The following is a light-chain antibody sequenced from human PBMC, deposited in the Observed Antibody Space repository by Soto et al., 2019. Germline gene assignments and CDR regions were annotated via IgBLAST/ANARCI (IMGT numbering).Light chain of an antibody. Sequence: DLQMTQSPLSLSASVGDRVAITCRSSLSINTYLNWIQQKPGKAPKVLIYGASSLPNGVPSRFSGSGYGTIFTLTISSLQPEDSATYYCQQTFTTPHTFGRGTHLEIK. CDR3: QQTFTTPHT. J-gene: IGKJ2*01. V-gene: IGKV1-39*01. CDR2: GAS. CDR1: LSINTY.